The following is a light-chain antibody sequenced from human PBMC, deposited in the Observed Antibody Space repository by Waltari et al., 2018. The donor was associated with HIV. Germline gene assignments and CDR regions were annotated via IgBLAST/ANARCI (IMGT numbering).Light chain of an antibody. Sequence: SSELTQPPSASVSPGQTASTTRSGDKLGNKYASWSQRTTGQYHVKVIYHDTTRHSGIPGRFSGSNSRNTATLTIRGTQAMDEADYYCQAWDISTGHVVFGGGTKLTVL. V-gene: IGLV3-1*01. J-gene: IGLJ2*01. CDR2: HDT. CDR3: QAWDISTGHVV. CDR1: KLGNKY.